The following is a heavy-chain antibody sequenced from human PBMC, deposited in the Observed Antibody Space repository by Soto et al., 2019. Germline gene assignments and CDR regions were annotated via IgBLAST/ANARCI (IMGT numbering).Heavy chain of an antibody. CDR3: ARTIAAHSGYFDY. D-gene: IGHD6-6*01. CDR1: GFTFSSYW. Sequence: GGSLRLSCAASGFTFSSYWMSWVRQAPGKGLEWVANIKQDGSEKYYVDSVKGRFTISRDNAKNSLYLQMNSLRAEDTAVYYCARTIAAHSGYFDYWGQGTLVTVSS. V-gene: IGHV3-7*05. J-gene: IGHJ4*02. CDR2: IKQDGSEK.